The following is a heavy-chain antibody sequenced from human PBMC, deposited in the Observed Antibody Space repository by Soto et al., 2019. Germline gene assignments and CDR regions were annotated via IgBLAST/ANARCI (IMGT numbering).Heavy chain of an antibody. V-gene: IGHV4-59*08. D-gene: IGHD6-13*01. CDR1: GASFRPYF. CDR3: TRQGPSRPFDY. CDR2: VYYDGNT. Sequence: SETLSLTCAVSGASFRPYFWSWVRQSPTMGLEWIGYVYYDGNTKYNPSLKSRASISIDTSNNRFSLSLVSVTAADTAIYYCTRQGPSRPFDYWGQGLRVTVSS. J-gene: IGHJ4*02.